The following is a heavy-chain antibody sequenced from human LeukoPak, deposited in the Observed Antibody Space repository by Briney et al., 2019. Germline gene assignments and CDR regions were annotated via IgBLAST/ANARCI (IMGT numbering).Heavy chain of an antibody. CDR3: AKSQFPKQGQYYDFWSGYSILPVMDV. D-gene: IGHD3-3*01. CDR2: ISGSGGST. CDR1: GFTFSSYA. Sequence: GGSLRLSCAASGFTFSSYAMSWVRQAPGKGLEWVSAISGSGGSTYYADSVKGRFTISRDNSKNTLYLQMNSLRAEDTAVYYCAKSQFPKQGQYYDFWSGYSILPVMDVWGQGTTVTVSS. J-gene: IGHJ6*02. V-gene: IGHV3-23*01.